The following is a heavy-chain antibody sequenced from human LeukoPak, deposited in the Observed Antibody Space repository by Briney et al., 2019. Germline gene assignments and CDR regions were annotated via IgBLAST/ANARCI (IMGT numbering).Heavy chain of an antibody. Sequence: PGGSLRLSCAASGFAFDDFCMNWVRQAPGKGLEWVSAISTTGGYTEDADSVKGRFTISRDNSQNTLFLQMHSLRAEDTAVYYCAKKPATIKFPFDIWGQGTLVTVSP. D-gene: IGHD5-24*01. CDR1: GFAFDDFC. CDR3: AKKPATIKFPFDI. J-gene: IGHJ4*02. V-gene: IGHV3-23*01. CDR2: ISTTGGYT.